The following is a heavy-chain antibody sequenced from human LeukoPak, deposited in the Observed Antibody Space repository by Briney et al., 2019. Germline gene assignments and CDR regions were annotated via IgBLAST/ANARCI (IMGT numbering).Heavy chain of an antibody. J-gene: IGHJ4*02. Sequence: GGSLRLSCAASGFTFSDYYMSWIRQAPGKGLEWISYISSRGSTIYYADSVKGRFTISRDNAKSSLYLQMNSLRAEDTAVYYCARVRGSYSSDYWRQGTLVTVSS. V-gene: IGHV3-11*04. CDR3: ARVRGSYSSDY. D-gene: IGHD3-10*01. CDR2: ISSRGSTI. CDR1: GFTFSDYY.